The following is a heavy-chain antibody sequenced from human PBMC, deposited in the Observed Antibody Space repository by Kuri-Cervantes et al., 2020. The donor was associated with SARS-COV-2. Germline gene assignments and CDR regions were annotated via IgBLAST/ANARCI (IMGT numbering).Heavy chain of an antibody. CDR1: GFTFSSYS. J-gene: IGHJ3*02. Sequence: GESLKISCAASGFTFSSYSMNWVRQAPGKGLEWVSTINYNAESTYHADSVKGRFTISGDNSQNTLFLQMDNLRAEDTATYYCAKDPWAVVVSGAFDTWGQGTMVAVSS. CDR3: AKDPWAVVVSGAFDT. V-gene: IGHV3-23*01. CDR2: INYNAEST. D-gene: IGHD3-22*01.